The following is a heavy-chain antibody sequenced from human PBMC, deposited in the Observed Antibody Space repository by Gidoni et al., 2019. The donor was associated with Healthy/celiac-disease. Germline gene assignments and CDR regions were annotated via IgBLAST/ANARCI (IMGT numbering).Heavy chain of an antibody. Sequence: QVQLQQWGAGLLKPSETLSLTCAVYGGSFSGYYWSWLRQPPGKGLEWIGEINHSGSTNYNPSLKSRVTISVDTSKNQFSLKLSSVTAADTAVYYCARGRNLKSIAALHQAENWFDPWGQGTLVTVSS. D-gene: IGHD6-6*01. V-gene: IGHV4-34*01. CDR2: INHSGST. CDR1: GGSFSGYY. J-gene: IGHJ5*02. CDR3: ARGRNLKSIAALHQAENWFDP.